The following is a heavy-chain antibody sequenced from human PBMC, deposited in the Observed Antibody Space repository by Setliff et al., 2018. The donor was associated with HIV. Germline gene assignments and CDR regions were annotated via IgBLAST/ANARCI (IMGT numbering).Heavy chain of an antibody. J-gene: IGHJ3*01. Sequence: LSLTCTVSGDSISSDFYWGWIRQPPGKGLEWIASIYHSGNTYYMPSLQSRVTISVDMSKNQFSLKLNSVTAADTAVYYCARGEACGGGCHYAFELWGRGTMVT. V-gene: IGHV4-38-2*02. D-gene: IGHD2-21*02. CDR3: ARGEACGGGCHYAFEL. CDR1: GDSISSDFY. CDR2: IYHSGNT.